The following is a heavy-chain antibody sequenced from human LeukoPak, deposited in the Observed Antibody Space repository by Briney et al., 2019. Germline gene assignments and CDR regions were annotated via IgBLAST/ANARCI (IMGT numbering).Heavy chain of an antibody. CDR1: GDSVSSSSAA. J-gene: IGHJ5*01. D-gene: IGHD6-13*01. CDR3: ARDFPSTSWYAMNWFDS. Sequence: SQTLSLTCAISGDSVSSSSAAWNWIRQSPSRGLEWLGRTYYRTRWYNDYAVSMKSRITINPDTSKNQFSLQLNSLTPEDTAVYYCARDFPSTSWYAMNWFDSWGQGTLVTVSS. V-gene: IGHV6-1*01. CDR2: TYYRTRWYN.